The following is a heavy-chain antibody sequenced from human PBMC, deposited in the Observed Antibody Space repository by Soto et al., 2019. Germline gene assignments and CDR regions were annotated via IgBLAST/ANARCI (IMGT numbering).Heavy chain of an antibody. J-gene: IGHJ5*02. CDR1: GFTFRSYA. CDR2: LLRSGSST. CDR3: AKDAVSGDGVWLLDA. V-gene: IGHV3-23*01. Sequence: LRLSCAASGFTFRSYAMSWARQAPGKGLEWVSSLLRSGSSTYYADSVKGRFTISSDISANSLYLQMDSLRAEDTAVYYCAKDAVSGDGVWLLDAWGQGTVVTVSS. D-gene: IGHD4-17*01.